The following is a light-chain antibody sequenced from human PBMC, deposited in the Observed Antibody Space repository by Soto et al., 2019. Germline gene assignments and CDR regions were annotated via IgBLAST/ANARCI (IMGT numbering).Light chain of an antibody. Sequence: QSVLKQPPSVSGAPGQRVTISCTGSSSNIGAGYNVHWYQQLPGTAPKLLIYGNSNRPSGVPDRFSGSKSGTSASLAITGLQAEDEADYYCQSYDSSLGGSVFGGGTKLTVL. CDR2: GNS. V-gene: IGLV1-40*01. CDR1: SSNIGAGYN. CDR3: QSYDSSLGGSV. J-gene: IGLJ2*01.